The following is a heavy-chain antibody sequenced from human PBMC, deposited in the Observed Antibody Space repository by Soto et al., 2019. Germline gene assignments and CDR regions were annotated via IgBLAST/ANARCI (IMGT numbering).Heavy chain of an antibody. J-gene: IGHJ4*02. Sequence: QLKLVQSGAGVREPGSSVKVSCKASGGTFSSYTVIWARQAPGQGFEWMGGITPTLNIAKYAEKFQGRVTITADESTSTVNMHLSSLRSEDTAVYFCARGYYSGSNPSSFDYWGQGTLVAVSS. CDR3: ARGYYSGSNPSSFDY. CDR2: ITPTLNIA. CDR1: GGTFSSYT. V-gene: IGHV1-69*16. D-gene: IGHD1-26*01.